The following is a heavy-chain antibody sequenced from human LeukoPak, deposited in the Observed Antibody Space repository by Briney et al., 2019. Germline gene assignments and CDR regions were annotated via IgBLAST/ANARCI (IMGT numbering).Heavy chain of an antibody. D-gene: IGHD3-16*01. CDR2: INSDGSST. CDR1: GFTFSSYW. V-gene: IGHV3-74*01. CDR3: ARGVRFSDPGDD. Sequence: PGGSLRLSCAASGFTFSSYWMHWVRQAPGKGLVWVSRINSDGSSTSYADSVKGRFTISRDNAKNTLYLQMNSLRADDTAVYYCARGVRFSDPGDDWGQGTLVTVSS. J-gene: IGHJ4*02.